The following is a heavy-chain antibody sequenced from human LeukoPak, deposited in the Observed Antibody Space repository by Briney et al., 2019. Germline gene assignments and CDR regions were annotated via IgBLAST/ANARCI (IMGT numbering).Heavy chain of an antibody. J-gene: IGHJ5*02. CDR2: IYYSGST. V-gene: IGHV4-39*01. CDR3: VSGSYLNWFDP. D-gene: IGHD1-26*01. Sequence: PSETLSLTCTVSGGSISSSSYYWGWIHQPPGKGLEWIGSIYYSGSTYYNPSLKSRVTISVDTSKNQFSLKLSSVTAADTAVYYCVSGSYLNWFDPWGQGTLVTVSS. CDR1: GGSISSSSYY.